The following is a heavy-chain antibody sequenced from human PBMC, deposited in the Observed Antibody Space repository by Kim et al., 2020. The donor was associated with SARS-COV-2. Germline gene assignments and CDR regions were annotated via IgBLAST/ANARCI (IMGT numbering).Heavy chain of an antibody. CDR2: IYYSGST. CDR1: GGSISSYY. V-gene: IGHV4-59*08. J-gene: IGHJ6*02. Sequence: SETLSLTCTVSGGSISSYYWSWIRQPPGKGLEWIGYIYYSGSTNYNPSLKSRVNISVDTSKNQFSLKLSSVTAADTAVYYCARSNGIAAGPYYYYGMDVWGQGTTVTVSS. D-gene: IGHD6-13*01. CDR3: ARSNGIAAGPYYYYGMDV.